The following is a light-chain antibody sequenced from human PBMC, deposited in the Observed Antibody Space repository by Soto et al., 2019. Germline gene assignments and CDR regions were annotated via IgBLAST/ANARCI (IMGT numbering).Light chain of an antibody. Sequence: EIVLTQSPGTLSLSPGERATLSCRASQSVSSSYLAWYQQKPGQAPRLLTYGASSRATGIPDRFSGSGSGTDFTRTISRLEPEDFAVYYCQQYGSSLRTFGQGTKVDIK. CDR3: QQYGSSLRT. CDR1: QSVSSSY. J-gene: IGKJ1*01. V-gene: IGKV3-20*01. CDR2: GAS.